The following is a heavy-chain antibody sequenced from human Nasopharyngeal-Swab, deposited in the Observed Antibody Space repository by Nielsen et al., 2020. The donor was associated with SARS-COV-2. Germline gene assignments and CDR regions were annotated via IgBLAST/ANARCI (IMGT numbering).Heavy chain of an antibody. J-gene: IGHJ4*02. V-gene: IGHV4-34*01. Sequence: RQAPGKGLEWIGEINHSGIANYNPSLKSRGTILIDTSKNQFSLRMTSVTAADAAVYYCARVGFDYWGQGTLVTVSS. CDR2: INHSGIA. CDR3: ARVGFDY.